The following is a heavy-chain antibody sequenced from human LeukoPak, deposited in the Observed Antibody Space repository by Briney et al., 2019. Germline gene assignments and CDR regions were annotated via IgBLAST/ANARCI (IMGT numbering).Heavy chain of an antibody. J-gene: IGHJ4*02. D-gene: IGHD5-12*01. CDR2: INPNSGGT. Sequence: ASVKVSCKASGYTFTGYYMHWVRQAPGQGLEWMGWINPNSGGTNYAQKFQGRVTMTRDTSISTAYMELSRLRSDDTAAYYCARDLPYSGCDGDYWGQGTLVTVSS. CDR3: ARDLPYSGCDGDY. V-gene: IGHV1-2*02. CDR1: GYTFTGYY.